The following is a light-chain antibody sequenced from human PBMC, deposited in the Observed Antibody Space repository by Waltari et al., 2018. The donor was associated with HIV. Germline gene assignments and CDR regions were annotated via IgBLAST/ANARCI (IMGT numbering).Light chain of an antibody. CDR1: TSDVGGYIS. J-gene: IGLJ2*01. CDR2: DVS. Sequence: QSALTQPASVSGSPGQSITISCTGTTSDVGGYISVSWYQQHPAKAPKIVILDVSNRPSGVSKRFSGSKSGNTAYLTISGLQAEDEAYYYCSSYTSSDTVVFGGGTKVTVL. V-gene: IGLV2-14*03. CDR3: SSYTSSDTVV.